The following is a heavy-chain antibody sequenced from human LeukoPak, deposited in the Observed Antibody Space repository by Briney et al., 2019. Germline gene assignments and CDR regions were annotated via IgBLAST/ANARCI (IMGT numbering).Heavy chain of an antibody. D-gene: IGHD6-19*01. Sequence: PGGSLRLSCTASGFTFSSYGMDWVRQAPGKGLEWVSVISGNGGSTYYAESVKGRFTISRDNSKNTLYMQMNSLRAEDTAVYYCAKDQQQWLGRGLDYWGQGTLVTVSS. CDR1: GFTFSSYG. CDR3: AKDQQQWLGRGLDY. CDR2: ISGNGGST. V-gene: IGHV3-23*01. J-gene: IGHJ4*02.